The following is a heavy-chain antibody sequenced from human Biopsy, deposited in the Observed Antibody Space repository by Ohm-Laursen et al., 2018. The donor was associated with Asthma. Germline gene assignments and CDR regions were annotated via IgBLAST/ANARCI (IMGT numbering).Heavy chain of an antibody. CDR3: AGFCSGGNCPDH. V-gene: IGHV4-59*01. Sequence: SQTLSLPCTVSGLSIRSYYWTWIRQPPGKGLEWIGNIHYSGSTYSNPALQSRVTISVDTSKKQISLRLSSVIAADTAVYYCAGFCSGGNCPDHWGQGTLVTVSS. J-gene: IGHJ4*02. CDR1: GLSIRSYY. CDR2: IHYSGST. D-gene: IGHD2-15*01.